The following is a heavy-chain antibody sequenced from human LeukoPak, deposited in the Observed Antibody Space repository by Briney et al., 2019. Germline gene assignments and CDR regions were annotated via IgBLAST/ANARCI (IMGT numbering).Heavy chain of an antibody. CDR2: INHSGST. D-gene: IGHD5-18*01. Sequence: SETLSLTCAVYGGSFSGYYWSWIRQPPGKGLEWIGEINHSGSTNYNPSLKSRVTISVDTSKNQFSLKLSSVTAADTAVYYCARDLLYSYGFAEYFDYWGQGTLVTVSS. V-gene: IGHV4-34*01. CDR3: ARDLLYSYGFAEYFDY. CDR1: GGSFSGYY. J-gene: IGHJ4*02.